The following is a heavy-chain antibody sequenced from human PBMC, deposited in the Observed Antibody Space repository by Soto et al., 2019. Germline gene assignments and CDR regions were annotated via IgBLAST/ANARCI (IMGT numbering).Heavy chain of an antibody. J-gene: IGHJ6*02. V-gene: IGHV3-23*01. CDR2: ISGSGGST. CDR3: AKANGVVPAAIGYYYGMDV. CDR1: GFTFSSYA. Sequence: GGSLRLSCAASGFTFSSYAMSWVRQAPGKGLEWVSAISGSGGSTYYADSVKGRFTISRDNSKNTLYLQMNSLRAEDTAVYYCAKANGVVPAAIGYYYGMDVWGQGTTVTVSS. D-gene: IGHD2-2*01.